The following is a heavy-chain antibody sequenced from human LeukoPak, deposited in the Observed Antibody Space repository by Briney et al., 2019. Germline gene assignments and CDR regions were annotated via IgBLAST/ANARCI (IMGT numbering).Heavy chain of an antibody. CDR2: IYPGDSDT. J-gene: IGHJ6*03. CDR3: ARSSDFWSGYPKAPYYYYMDV. CDR1: GYSFTSYW. Sequence: GESLKISCKGSGYSFTSYWIGWVRQMPGKGLEWMGIIYPGDSDTRYSPSFQGQVTISADKSISTAYLQWSSLKASDTAMYYCARSSDFWSGYPKAPYYYYMDVWGKGTTVTVSS. V-gene: IGHV5-51*01. D-gene: IGHD3-3*01.